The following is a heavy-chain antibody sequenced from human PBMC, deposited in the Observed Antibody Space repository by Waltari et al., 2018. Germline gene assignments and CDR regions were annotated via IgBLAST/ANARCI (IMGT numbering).Heavy chain of an antibody. J-gene: IGHJ4*02. CDR2: INHSGST. CDR3: AKDRHSSSWSTYRTFDY. V-gene: IGHV4-34*01. D-gene: IGHD6-13*01. Sequence: QVQLQQWGAGLLKPSETLSLTCAVYGGSFSGYYWSWIRQPPGKGLEWIGEINHSGSTNYNPSLKSRITISVDTSKNQFSLKLSSVTAEDTAVYYCAKDRHSSSWSTYRTFDYWGQGTLVTVSS. CDR1: GGSFSGYY.